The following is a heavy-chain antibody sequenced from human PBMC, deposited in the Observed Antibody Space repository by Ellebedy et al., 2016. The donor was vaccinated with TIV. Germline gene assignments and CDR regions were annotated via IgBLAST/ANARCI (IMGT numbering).Heavy chain of an antibody. V-gene: IGHV3-11*06. CDR1: GFTFSDYY. Sequence: GGSLRLXXAASGFTFSDYYMSWIRQAPGKGLEWVSYISSSSSYTNYADSVKGRFTISRDNAKNSLYLQMNSLRAEDTAVYYCAKGGTKKYQLLYFHAAFDIWGQGTMVTVSS. J-gene: IGHJ3*02. D-gene: IGHD2-2*02. CDR3: AKGGTKKYQLLYFHAAFDI. CDR2: ISSSSSYT.